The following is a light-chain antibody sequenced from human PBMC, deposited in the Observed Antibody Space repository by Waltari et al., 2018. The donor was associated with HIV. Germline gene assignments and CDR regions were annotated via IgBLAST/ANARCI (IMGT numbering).Light chain of an antibody. Sequence: QSVLTQPPSASGTPGQRVTISCSGSSSNIGSNYVYWYQQFPGTAPKLLIYRNNQRPSGVPDRFSGSKSGTSASLAISGLRSEDEAGYYCAALVDSRSLVFGGGTKLTVL. CDR1: SSNIGSNY. CDR2: RNN. J-gene: IGLJ2*01. V-gene: IGLV1-47*01. CDR3: AALVDSRSLV.